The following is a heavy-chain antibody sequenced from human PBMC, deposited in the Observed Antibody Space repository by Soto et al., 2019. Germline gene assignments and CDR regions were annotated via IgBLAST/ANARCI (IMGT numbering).Heavy chain of an antibody. CDR1: GFTFSSYG. D-gene: IGHD5-12*01. CDR2: IWYDGSNK. Sequence: GGSLRLSCAASGFTFSSYGMHWVRQAPGKGLEWVAVIWYDGSNKYYADSVKGRFTISRDNSKNTLYLQMNSLRAEDTAVYYCARSSGYDYRSAFDIWGQGTMVTVSS. J-gene: IGHJ3*02. V-gene: IGHV3-33*01. CDR3: ARSSGYDYRSAFDI.